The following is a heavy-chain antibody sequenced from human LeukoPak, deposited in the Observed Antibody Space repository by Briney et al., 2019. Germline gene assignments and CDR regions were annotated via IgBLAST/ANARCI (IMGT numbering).Heavy chain of an antibody. D-gene: IGHD2-15*01. Sequence: GGSLRLSCAASGFTFSSYGMHWVRQAPGNGLEWVAVISCDGSNKYYADSVKGRFTISRDNSKNTLFLQMNSLRAEDTAVYYCARQLGYCDSGTCYFEYWGQGTLVTVSS. CDR3: ARQLGYCDSGTCYFEY. CDR2: ISCDGSNK. CDR1: GFTFSSYG. V-gene: IGHV3-30*03. J-gene: IGHJ4*02.